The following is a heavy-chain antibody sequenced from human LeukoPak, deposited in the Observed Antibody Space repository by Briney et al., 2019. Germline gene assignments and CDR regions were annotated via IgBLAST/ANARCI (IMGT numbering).Heavy chain of an antibody. CDR1: GGSISSYY. CDR3: ARVDRYSSGWYYFDY. D-gene: IGHD6-19*01. CDR2: IYTSGST. Sequence: SETLSLTCTVSGGSISSYYWSWIRQPAGKGLEWIGRIYTSGSTYYNPSLKSRVTMSVDTSKNQFSLKLSSVTAADTAVYYCARVDRYSSGWYYFDYWGQGTLVTVSS. J-gene: IGHJ4*02. V-gene: IGHV4-4*07.